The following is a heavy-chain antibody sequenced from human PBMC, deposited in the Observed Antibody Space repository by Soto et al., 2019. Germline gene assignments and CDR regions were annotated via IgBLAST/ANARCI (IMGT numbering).Heavy chain of an antibody. V-gene: IGHV5-51*01. J-gene: IGHJ4*02. CDR2: IYPDDSDT. D-gene: IGHD5-18*01. CDR3: ARQLVVDTAMVKDY. Sequence: GWVRQMPGKGLEWMGIIYPDDSDTRYSPSFQGQVTISADKSISTAYLQWSSLKASDTAMYYCARQLVVDTAMVKDYWGQGTLVTVSS.